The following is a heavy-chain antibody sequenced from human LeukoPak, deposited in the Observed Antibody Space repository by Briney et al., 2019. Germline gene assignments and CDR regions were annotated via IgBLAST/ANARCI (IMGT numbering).Heavy chain of an antibody. V-gene: IGHV4-30-4*01. CDR2: IYYSGNT. Sequence: PSETLSLTCTVSSGSITSGDYYWSWVCQPPGKGREWIGYIYYSGNTYYNPSLTSRVTMSIDPSENHFSLKLTSVTAADTALYYCARSEAAAGPLTFDVWGPGTMVIVSA. CDR3: ARSEAAAGPLTFDV. D-gene: IGHD6-25*01. J-gene: IGHJ3*01. CDR1: SGSITSGDYY.